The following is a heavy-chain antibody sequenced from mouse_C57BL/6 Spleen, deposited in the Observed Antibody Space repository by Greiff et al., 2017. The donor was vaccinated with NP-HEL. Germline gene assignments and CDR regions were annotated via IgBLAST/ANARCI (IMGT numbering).Heavy chain of an antibody. CDR1: GFSLTSYG. CDR3: ARNGDDYDSYYYAMDY. Sequence: QVQLKESGPGLVQPSQSLSITCTVSGFSLTSYGVHWVRQSPGKGLEWLGVIWSGGSTDYNAAFISRLSISKDNSKSQVFFKMNSLQADDTAIYYCARNGDDYDSYYYAMDYWGQGTSVTVSS. CDR2: IWSGGST. J-gene: IGHJ4*01. D-gene: IGHD2-4*01. V-gene: IGHV2-2*01.